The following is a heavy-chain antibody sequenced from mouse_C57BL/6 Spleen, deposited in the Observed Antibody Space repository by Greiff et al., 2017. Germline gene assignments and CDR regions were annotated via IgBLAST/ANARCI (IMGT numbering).Heavy chain of an antibody. J-gene: IGHJ3*01. CDR2: IYPRSGNT. CDR1: GYTFTSYG. CDR3: ANTVVAPFAY. Sequence: VQGVESGAELARPGASVKLSCKASGYTFTSYGISWVKQRTGQGLEWIGEIYPRSGNTYYNEKFKGKATLTADKSSSTAYMELRSLTSEDSAVYFCANTVVAPFAYWGQGTLVTVSA. D-gene: IGHD1-1*01. V-gene: IGHV1-81*01.